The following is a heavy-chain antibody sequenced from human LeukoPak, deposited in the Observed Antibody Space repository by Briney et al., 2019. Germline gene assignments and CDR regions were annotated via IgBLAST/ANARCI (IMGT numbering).Heavy chain of an antibody. CDR1: NVSFSYYY. V-gene: IGHV4-34*01. Sequence: SETLSLTCAVYNVSFSYYYWSWIRQPPGKGLEWIGEINHGGSTTYNPSFKSRVTISVDTSKNQFSLKMRSVTAADTAVYYCARARGTEAIDSWGQGNLVTVSS. D-gene: IGHD6-25*01. CDR3: ARARGTEAIDS. J-gene: IGHJ4*02. CDR2: INHGGST.